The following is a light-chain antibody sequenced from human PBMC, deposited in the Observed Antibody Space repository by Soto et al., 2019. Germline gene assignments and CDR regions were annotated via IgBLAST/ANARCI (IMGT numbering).Light chain of an antibody. J-gene: IGKJ4*01. CDR1: QSVDSN. CDR3: QQDDNLPLT. V-gene: IGKV3D-15*01. CDR2: GAS. Sequence: EIVMTQSPATLSVSPGERATLSCRASQSVDSNLAWYQRKPGQAPRLLIFGASSRATGIPARFSGSGSGTDFTLTISSLQAEDFGVYFCQQDDNLPLTFGGGTKVDIK.